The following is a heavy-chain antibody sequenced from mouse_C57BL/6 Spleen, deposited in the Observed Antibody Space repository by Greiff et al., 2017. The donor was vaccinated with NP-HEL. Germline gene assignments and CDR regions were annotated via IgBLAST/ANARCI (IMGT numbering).Heavy chain of an antibody. CDR3: ARQRSTVLPATCFAY. D-gene: IGHD1-1*01. V-gene: IGHV5-6*02. Sequence: EVKLVESGGDLVKPGGSLKLSCAASGFTFSSYGMSWVRQTPDKSLEWVATISSGGSYTYYPHSVKGRFTFTRDNAKNTPYLQLSSLKSEDTAVYYCARQRSTVLPATCFAYWGQGTTLTVSS. CDR1: GFTFSSYG. J-gene: IGHJ2*01. CDR2: ISSGGSYT.